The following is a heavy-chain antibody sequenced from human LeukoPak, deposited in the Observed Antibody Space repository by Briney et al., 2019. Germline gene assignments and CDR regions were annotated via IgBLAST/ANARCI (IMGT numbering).Heavy chain of an antibody. J-gene: IGHJ4*02. V-gene: IGHV1-8*02. Sequence: ASVKVSCKASGYTFTSYGINWVRHATGQGLEWMGWMSPNSGDTGYAQKFQGRVTMTRDTSISTAYMELTSLRSEDTAIYYCARGPPNWGFDFWGQGALVTVSS. CDR2: MSPNSGDT. CDR3: ARGPPNWGFDF. CDR1: GYTFTSYG. D-gene: IGHD7-27*01.